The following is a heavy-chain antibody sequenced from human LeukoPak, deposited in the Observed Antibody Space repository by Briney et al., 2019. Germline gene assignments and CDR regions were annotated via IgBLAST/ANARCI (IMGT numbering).Heavy chain of an antibody. CDR3: VTRAEYSSSSLIDY. D-gene: IGHD6-6*01. V-gene: IGHV3-64D*09. Sequence: GGSLSLSCSASGFTFSSYAMHWVRQAPGKGLEYVSAISSNGGSTYYADSVKGRFTISRDNSKNTLYLQMSSLRAEDTAVYYCVTRAEYSSSSLIDYWGQGTLVTVSS. CDR2: ISSNGGST. CDR1: GFTFSSYA. J-gene: IGHJ4*02.